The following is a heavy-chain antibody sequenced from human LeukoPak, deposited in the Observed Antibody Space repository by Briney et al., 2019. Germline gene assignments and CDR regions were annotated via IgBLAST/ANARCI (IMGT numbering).Heavy chain of an antibody. D-gene: IGHD3-10*01. V-gene: IGHV4-59*12. CDR3: ARGTRPGYYGSGSYSYYYYYYMDV. CDR2: IYYSGST. Sequence: SETLSLTCTVSGGSISSYYWSWIRQPPGKGLEWIGYIYYSGSTNYNPSLKSRVTISVDTSKNQFSLKLSSVTAADTAVYYCARGTRPGYYGSGSYSYYYYYYMDVWGKGTTVTVSS. J-gene: IGHJ6*03. CDR1: GGSISSYY.